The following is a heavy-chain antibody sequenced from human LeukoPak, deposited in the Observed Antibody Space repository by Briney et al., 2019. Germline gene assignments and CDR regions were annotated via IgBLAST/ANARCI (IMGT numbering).Heavy chain of an antibody. D-gene: IGHD3-22*01. CDR2: IYTGDSDT. Sequence: GAALQISSKGSGCYFYKDWNGGGRQVPGKRLEGMGMIYTGDSDTRYSASFKGQVTISGDKYINTAYLQWSSLKASDSAMYYCARLKTVFYDSSGYSYSDYWGQGTLVTVST. CDR3: ARLKTVFYDSSGYSYSDY. V-gene: IGHV5-51*01. CDR1: GCYFYKDW. J-gene: IGHJ4*02.